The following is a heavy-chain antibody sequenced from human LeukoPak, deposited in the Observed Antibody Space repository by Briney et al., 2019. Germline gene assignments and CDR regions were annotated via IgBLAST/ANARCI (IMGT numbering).Heavy chain of an antibody. CDR3: ARDTHGLDY. CDR2: ISYDGSNK. V-gene: IGHV3-30*03. CDR1: GFTFSSYG. Sequence: PGGSLRLSCAASGFTFSSYGMHWVRQAPGKGLKWVAVISYDGSNKYYADSVKGRFTISRDNSKNTLYLQMNSLRAEDTAVYYCARDTHGLDYWGQGTLVTVSS. J-gene: IGHJ4*02. D-gene: IGHD3/OR15-3a*01.